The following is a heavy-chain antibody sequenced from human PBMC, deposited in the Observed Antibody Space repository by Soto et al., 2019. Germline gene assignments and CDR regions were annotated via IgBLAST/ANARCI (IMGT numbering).Heavy chain of an antibody. J-gene: IGHJ6*02. CDR2: VSTNGAT. CDR1: DDFISSYY. Sequence: NPSETLSLTCTVSDDFISSYYWNWIRQPAGKGLEWIGRVSTNGATNYNPSLESRVTMSVDTSENQFSLKLTSVTAADTAVYFCARADYEILTGSYAMDVWGQGTTVTVSS. CDR3: ARADYEILTGSYAMDV. D-gene: IGHD3-9*01. V-gene: IGHV4-4*07.